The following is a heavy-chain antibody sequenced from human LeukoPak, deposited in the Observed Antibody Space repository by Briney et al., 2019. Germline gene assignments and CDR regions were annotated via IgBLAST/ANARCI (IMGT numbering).Heavy chain of an antibody. CDR1: GGSISSYY. CDR3: AREGGENYYDSSGHFDY. J-gene: IGHJ4*02. V-gene: IGHV4-59*01. D-gene: IGHD3-22*01. CDR2: IYYSGST. Sequence: SETLSLTCTVSGGSISSYYWSWIRQPPGKGLEWIGYIYYSGSTNYNPSLKSRVTISVDTSENQFSLKLSSVTAADTAVYYCAREGGENYYDSSGHFDYWGQGTLVTVSS.